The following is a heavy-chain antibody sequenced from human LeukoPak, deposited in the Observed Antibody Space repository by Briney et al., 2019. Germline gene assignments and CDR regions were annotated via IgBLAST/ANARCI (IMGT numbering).Heavy chain of an antibody. CDR3: ARAMPTEWYFDL. D-gene: IGHD2-2*01. CDR1: GGSISSGGYC. Sequence: PSQTLSLTCTVSGGSISSGGYCWSWIRQHPGKGLEWIGYIYYSGSTDYNPSLKSRVTISIDTSKSQFSLKLSSVTAADTAVYFCARAMPTEWYFDLWGRGTLVTLSS. J-gene: IGHJ2*01. V-gene: IGHV4-31*03. CDR2: IYYSGST.